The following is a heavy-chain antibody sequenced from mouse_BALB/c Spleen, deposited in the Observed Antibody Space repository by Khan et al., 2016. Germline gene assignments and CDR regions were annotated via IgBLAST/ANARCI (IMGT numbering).Heavy chain of an antibody. V-gene: IGHV3-1*02. CDR1: GYSITSGYS. CDR2: IHYSGST. J-gene: IGHJ1*01. CDR3: ARLRDWYFDV. Sequence: EVQLQESGPDLVKPSQSLSLTCTVTGYSITSGYSCHWIRQFPGNKLEWMGYIHYSGSTNYNPYLKSRISIPRDPSKNQFFLTLNSVTTEDTATYYCARLRDWYFDVWRAGTTVTVAS. D-gene: IGHD1-1*01.